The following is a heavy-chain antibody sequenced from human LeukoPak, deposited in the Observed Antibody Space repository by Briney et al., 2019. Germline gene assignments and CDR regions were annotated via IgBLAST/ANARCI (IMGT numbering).Heavy chain of an antibody. Sequence: GGSLRLSCAASGFTFSNYAISWVRQAPGKGLGWVSAISDSGRNTYYADSVKGRFTISRDNSKNTLFLQMNSLRAEDTAVYYCAKEGIVVDTPFVDSWGQGALVTVSS. V-gene: IGHV3-23*01. J-gene: IGHJ4*02. CDR2: ISDSGRNT. CDR1: GFTFSNYA. CDR3: AKEGIVVDTPFVDS. D-gene: IGHD3-22*01.